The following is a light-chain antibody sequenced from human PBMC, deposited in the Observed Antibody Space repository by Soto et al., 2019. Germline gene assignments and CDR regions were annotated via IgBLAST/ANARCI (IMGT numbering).Light chain of an antibody. CDR2: DAS. J-gene: IGKJ1*01. Sequence: AIQLTQSPSSLSASVGDRVTITCRASQGISSALAWYQQKPGKAPKLLIYDASSLESGVPSRFSGSGSGTEFTLSISSLQPDDFATYYCQQYNSYSPRTFGQGTKVDIK. V-gene: IGKV1-13*02. CDR3: QQYNSYSPRT. CDR1: QGISSA.